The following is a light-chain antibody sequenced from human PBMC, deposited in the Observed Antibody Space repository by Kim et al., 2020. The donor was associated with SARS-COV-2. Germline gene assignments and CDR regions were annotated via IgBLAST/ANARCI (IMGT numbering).Light chain of an antibody. Sequence: QSVLTQPPSVSAAPGQKVTISCSGSSSNIGNNYVSWYQQLPETAPKLLIYDNNKRPSGIPDRFSGSKYGTSATLGITGLQTGDEADYYCGTWDSSLSALFGGGTQLTVL. V-gene: IGLV1-51*01. CDR2: DNN. J-gene: IGLJ3*02. CDR1: SSNIGNNY. CDR3: GTWDSSLSAL.